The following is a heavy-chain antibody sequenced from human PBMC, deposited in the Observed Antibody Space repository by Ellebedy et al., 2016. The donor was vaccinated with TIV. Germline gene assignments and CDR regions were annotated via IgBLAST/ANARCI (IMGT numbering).Heavy chain of an antibody. J-gene: IGHJ3*02. CDR1: GLTFSSHA. Sequence: PGGSLRLSCAASGLTFSSHAMSWVRQAPGKGLEWVSSITERGGNTYYADSVKGRFTISSDNSKNTLYLQMNSLRAEDTAVYYCARDPVGVGPAFDIWGQGTMVTVSS. D-gene: IGHD4-23*01. V-gene: IGHV3-23*01. CDR2: ITERGGNT. CDR3: ARDPVGVGPAFDI.